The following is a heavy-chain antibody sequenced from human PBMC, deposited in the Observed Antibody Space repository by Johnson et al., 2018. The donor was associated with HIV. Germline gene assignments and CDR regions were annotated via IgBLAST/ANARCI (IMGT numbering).Heavy chain of an antibody. J-gene: IGHJ3*02. CDR3: AKALYYYDSSGNDAFDM. CDR2: ISSSGSTI. V-gene: IGHV3-11*01. Sequence: QVQLVESGGGLVKPGGSLRLSCAASGFTFSDYYMSWIRQAPGKGLEWVSYISSSGSTIYYADSVKGRFTISRDNANNSLYLQMNSLRAEDTALYYCAKALYYYDSSGNDAFDMWGQGTMVTVSS. CDR1: GFTFSDYY. D-gene: IGHD3-22*01.